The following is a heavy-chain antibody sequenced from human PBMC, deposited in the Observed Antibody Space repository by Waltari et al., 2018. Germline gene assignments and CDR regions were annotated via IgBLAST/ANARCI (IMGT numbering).Heavy chain of an antibody. J-gene: IGHJ4*02. CDR1: GFTFGDYA. CDR2: IRRKAYGGTT. CDR3: TRDSSSGWAPASFDY. D-gene: IGHD6-19*01. Sequence: EVQLVESGGGLVQPGRSLRLSCTASGFTFGDYAMSWVRQAPGKGLEGVGFIRRKAYGGTTEYAASVKGRVTISRDDSKSIAYLQMNSLKTEDTAVYYCTRDSSSGWAPASFDYWGQGTLVTVSS. V-gene: IGHV3-49*04.